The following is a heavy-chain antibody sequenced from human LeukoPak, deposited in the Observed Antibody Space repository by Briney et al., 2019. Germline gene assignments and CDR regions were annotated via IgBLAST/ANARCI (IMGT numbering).Heavy chain of an antibody. D-gene: IGHD3-22*01. CDR2: INWNGDSR. J-gene: IGHJ5*02. V-gene: IGHV3-20*04. Sequence: GSLRLSCTASGFKFDDYRMTWVRQAPGKGLEWVSDINWNGDSRGYAHSVRGRFTIYRDNSKNSLYLQMNSLRVEDTAFYYCARDDLLPRNWFDPWGQGTLVTVSS. CDR1: GFKFDDYR. CDR3: ARDDLLPRNWFDP.